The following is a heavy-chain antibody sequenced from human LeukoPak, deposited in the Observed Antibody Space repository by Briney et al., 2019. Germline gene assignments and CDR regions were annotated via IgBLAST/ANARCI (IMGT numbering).Heavy chain of an antibody. CDR1: GYSFTSYW. J-gene: IGHJ3*02. CDR2: IYPGDSDT. CDR3: ARRVGSSWYGGAFDI. D-gene: IGHD6-13*01. V-gene: IGHV5-51*01. Sequence: GESLKISCKGSGYSFTSYWIGWVRQMPGKGLEWMGIIYPGDSDTRYSPSFQGQVTISADKSISTAYLQWSSLKASDTAVYYCARRVGSSWYGGAFDIWGQGAMVTVSS.